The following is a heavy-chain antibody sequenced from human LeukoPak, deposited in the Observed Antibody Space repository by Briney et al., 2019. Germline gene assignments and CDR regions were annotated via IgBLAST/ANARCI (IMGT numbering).Heavy chain of an antibody. CDR2: IYHSGST. V-gene: IGHV4-38-2*01. D-gene: IGHD2-15*01. CDR1: GYSISGGYY. J-gene: IGHJ4*02. Sequence: PSETLSLTCAVSGYSISGGYYWGWIRQPPGKGLEWIGSIYHSGSTYYNPSLKSRVTISVDTSKNQFSLKLSSVTAADTAVYYCARRGGNIDYWGQGTLVTVSS. CDR3: ARRGGNIDY.